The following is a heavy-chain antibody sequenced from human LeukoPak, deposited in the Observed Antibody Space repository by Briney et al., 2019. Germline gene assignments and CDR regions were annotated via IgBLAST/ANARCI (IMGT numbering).Heavy chain of an antibody. D-gene: IGHD3-3*01. Sequence: GGSLRLSCAASGFTFSSYSMNWVRQAPGKGLEWVSYISSSSSTIYYADSVKGRFTISRDNAKNSLYLQMNSLRAEDTAVYYCARDRGTIFGVVTKGYFQRWGQGTLVTVSS. CDR1: GFTFSSYS. CDR3: ARDRGTIFGVVTKGYFQR. V-gene: IGHV3-48*01. CDR2: ISSSSSTI. J-gene: IGHJ1*01.